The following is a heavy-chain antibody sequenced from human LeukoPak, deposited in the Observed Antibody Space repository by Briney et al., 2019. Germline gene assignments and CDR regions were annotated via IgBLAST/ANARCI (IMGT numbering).Heavy chain of an antibody. CDR1: GFTFSSYA. J-gene: IGHJ6*03. Sequence: PGGSLRLSCAASGFTFSSYAMSWVRQAPGKGLEWVANIKQDGSEKYYVDSVKGRFTISRDNAKNSLYLQMNSLRAEDTAVYYCARLQVDYYYYYMDVWGKGTTVTVSS. CDR2: IKQDGSEK. V-gene: IGHV3-7*01. CDR3: ARLQVDYYYYYMDV.